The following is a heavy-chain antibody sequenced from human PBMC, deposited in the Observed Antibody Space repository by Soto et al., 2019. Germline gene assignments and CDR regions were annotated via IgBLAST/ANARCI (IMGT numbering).Heavy chain of an antibody. CDR3: ARHRPYFGSGSYYYGMDV. CDR2: IIPYIATV. D-gene: IGHD3-10*01. CDR1: GVSFSSYA. Sequence: ASVKVSCKASGVSFSSYAISWVRQAPGQGLDWMGGIIPYIATVNFAQKFQDRVTISADEYTNTVYMELSSLRSEDTAVYFCARHRPYFGSGSYYYGMDVWGQGTTVTVSS. V-gene: IGHV1-69*13. J-gene: IGHJ6*02.